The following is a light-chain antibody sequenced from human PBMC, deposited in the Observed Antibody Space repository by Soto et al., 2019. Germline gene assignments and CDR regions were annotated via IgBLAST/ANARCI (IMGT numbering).Light chain of an antibody. CDR3: QQYNNWPWT. CDR2: GAS. V-gene: IGKV3-15*01. CDR1: QSVATN. J-gene: IGKJ1*01. Sequence: EMVMTQSPATLSVSPGERASLSCKASQSVATNLAWYQQKPGQPPRLLIYGASTRATGIPARFSGSGSGTDFTLTISSLQSEDLAVYYCQQYNNWPWTFGQGTKVDIK.